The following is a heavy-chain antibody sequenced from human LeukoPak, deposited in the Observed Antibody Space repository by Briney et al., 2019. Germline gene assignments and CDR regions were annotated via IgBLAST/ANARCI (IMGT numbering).Heavy chain of an antibody. V-gene: IGHV4-59*08. CDR2: IYYSGNT. J-gene: IGHJ4*02. Sequence: SETLSLTCTVSGGSISSYYWSWLRQPPGEGLEWIGYIYYSGNTNYNPSLKSRVTISVDTSKNQFSLKLSSVTAADTAVYYCARLKEGIDYWGQGTLVTVSS. CDR3: ARLKEGIDY. D-gene: IGHD3-10*01. CDR1: GGSISSYY.